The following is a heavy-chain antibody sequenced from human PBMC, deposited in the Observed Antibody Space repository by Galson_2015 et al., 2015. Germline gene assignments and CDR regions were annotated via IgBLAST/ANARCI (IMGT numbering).Heavy chain of an antibody. D-gene: IGHD3-3*01. V-gene: IGHV6-1*01. CDR3: ARDGQGGITIFGVVPMGAFDI. J-gene: IGHJ3*02. CDR1: GDSVSSNSAA. CDR2: TYYRSKWYN. Sequence: CAISGDSVSSNSAAWNWIRQSPSRGLEWLGRTYYRSKWYNDYAVSVKSRITINPDTSKNQFSLQLNSVTPEDTAVYYCARDGQGGITIFGVVPMGAFDIWGQGTMVTVSS.